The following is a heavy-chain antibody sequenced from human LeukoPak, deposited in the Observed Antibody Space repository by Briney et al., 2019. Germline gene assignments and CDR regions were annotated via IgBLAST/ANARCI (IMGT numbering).Heavy chain of an antibody. CDR3: ERGRLLPSSEFGDY. J-gene: IGHJ4*02. CDR1: GFTFSDYY. CDR2: ISSSGSTI. D-gene: IGHD3-16*01. Sequence: GSLRLSCAASGFTFSDYYMSWIRQAPGKVLEWVSCISSSGSTIYYADSVKGRFTISRDNAKNSLYLQINSLRAEDTAVYYCERGRLLPSSEFGDYWGQGTLVTVSS. V-gene: IGHV3-11*04.